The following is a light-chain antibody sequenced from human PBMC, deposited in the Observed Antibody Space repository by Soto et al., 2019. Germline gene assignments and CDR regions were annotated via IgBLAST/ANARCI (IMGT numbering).Light chain of an antibody. V-gene: IGLV2-14*03. Sequence: QSVLTQPASVSGSPGQSITISCSGTSSEIGSYDHVAWYQQFPGKSPKLIIYAVSDRPSGVSDRFSGSKSGISASLTISGLQTEDEADYYCISYTDRQSYLFGTGTKVTVL. CDR2: AVS. CDR3: ISYTDRQSYL. J-gene: IGLJ1*01. CDR1: SSEIGSYDH.